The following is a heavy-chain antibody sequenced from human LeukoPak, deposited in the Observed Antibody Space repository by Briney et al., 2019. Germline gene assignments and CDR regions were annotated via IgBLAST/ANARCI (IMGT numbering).Heavy chain of an antibody. Sequence: QPGRSLRLSCVVSGFTFSTYGMHWVRQAPGKGLEWLAVISNDGSHKYYADSVKGRFTISRDNSNNTLSTQMNSLRIEDTAVYYCAKGGVPTAMVDYWGQGILVTVSS. D-gene: IGHD2-2*01. J-gene: IGHJ4*02. CDR1: GFTFSTYG. V-gene: IGHV3-30*18. CDR2: ISNDGSHK. CDR3: AKGGVPTAMVDY.